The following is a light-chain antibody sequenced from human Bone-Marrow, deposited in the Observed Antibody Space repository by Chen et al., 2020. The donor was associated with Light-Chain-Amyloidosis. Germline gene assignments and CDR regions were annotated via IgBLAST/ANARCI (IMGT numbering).Light chain of an antibody. CDR2: RDT. J-gene: IGLJ2*01. CDR1: DLPTKY. CDR3: QSADSSGTYEVI. V-gene: IGLV3-25*03. Sequence: SYELTQPPSVSVSPGQTARITCSGDDLPTKYAYWYQQKPGQAPVLVIHRDTERPSGISERFSDSSSGTTATLTISGVQAEDEADYHCQSADSSGTYEVIFGGVTKLTVL.